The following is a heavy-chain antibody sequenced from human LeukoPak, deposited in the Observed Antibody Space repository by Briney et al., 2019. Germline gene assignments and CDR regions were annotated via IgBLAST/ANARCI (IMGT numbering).Heavy chain of an antibody. Sequence: GGSLRLSCAASGFTFSSYAMGGVRQAPGKGLEWVSAISGSGGSTFYADSVKGRFTISRDNSKNTLYLQMNSLRAEDTAVYYCAKGLCSTSCYSVPDHVWGQGTTVTVSS. D-gene: IGHD2-2*01. J-gene: IGHJ6*02. CDR2: ISGSGGST. CDR1: GFTFSSYA. CDR3: AKGLCSTSCYSVPDHV. V-gene: IGHV3-23*01.